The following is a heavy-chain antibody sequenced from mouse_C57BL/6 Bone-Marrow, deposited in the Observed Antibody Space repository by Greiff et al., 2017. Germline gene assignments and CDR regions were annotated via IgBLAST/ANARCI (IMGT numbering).Heavy chain of an antibody. CDR2: ISYDGSN. CDR1: GYSITSGYY. J-gene: IGHJ3*01. Sequence: VQLQQSGPGLVKPSQSLSLTCSVTGYSITSGYYWNWIRQFPGNKLEWMGYISYDGSNNYNPSLKNRISITRDTSKNQFFLKLNSVTTEDTATYYCARDPHYYGSSTAYWGQGTLVTVSA. D-gene: IGHD1-1*01. CDR3: ARDPHYYGSSTAY. V-gene: IGHV3-6*01.